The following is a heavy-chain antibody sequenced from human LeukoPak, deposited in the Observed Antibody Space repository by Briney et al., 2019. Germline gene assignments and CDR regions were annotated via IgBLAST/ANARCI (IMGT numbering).Heavy chain of an antibody. CDR1: GFTFSSYS. Sequence: GGTLRLSCAASGFTFSSYSMNWVRQAPGKGLEWVSYISSSSSTNYYAAAMRRLFTISRDNAKNSLYLQMNSLRAEDTAVYYCVRAMDDCFCPFDYWGQGTLVTVSS. D-gene: IGHD2-21*01. J-gene: IGHJ4*02. V-gene: IGHV3-48*01. CDR3: VRAMDDCFCPFDY. CDR2: ISSSSSTN.